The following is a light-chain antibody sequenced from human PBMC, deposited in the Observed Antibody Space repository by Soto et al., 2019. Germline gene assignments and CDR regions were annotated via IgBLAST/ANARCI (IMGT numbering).Light chain of an antibody. Sequence: DIQMTKSPSTLSASVGDRVTITCRASQSISSWLAWYQQKPGKAPNLLIYKASRLETGVPSRFSGSRSGTEFTLTISFLQPDDFATYYCQQYNSYSPLTFGGGTKVDI. J-gene: IGKJ4*01. V-gene: IGKV1-5*03. CDR3: QQYNSYSPLT. CDR2: KAS. CDR1: QSISSW.